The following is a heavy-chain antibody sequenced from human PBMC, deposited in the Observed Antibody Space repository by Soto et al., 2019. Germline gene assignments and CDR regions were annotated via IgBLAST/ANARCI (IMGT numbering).Heavy chain of an antibody. J-gene: IGHJ3*02. CDR3: ARVDYGDFFDAFDI. D-gene: IGHD4-17*01. CDR1: GGSISSGDYY. Sequence: SETLSLTCTVSGGSISSGDYYWSWIRQPPGKGLEWIGYIYYSGSTYYNPSLKSRVTISVDTSKNQFSLKLSSVTAADTAVYYCARVDYGDFFDAFDIWGQGTMVTVSS. CDR2: IYYSGST. V-gene: IGHV4-30-4*01.